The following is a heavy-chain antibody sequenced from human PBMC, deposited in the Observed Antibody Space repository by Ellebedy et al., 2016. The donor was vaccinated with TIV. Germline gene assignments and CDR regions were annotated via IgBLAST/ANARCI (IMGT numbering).Heavy chain of an antibody. CDR2: ISSGSSYI. Sequence: GESLKISCAASGFTFSSYSMNWVRQAPGKGLEWVSSISSGSSYIYYADSVKGRFTISRDNAKNSLFLQMTSLRAEDTAVYYCAGSSGYYYSDYWGQGTLVTVSS. D-gene: IGHD3-22*01. V-gene: IGHV3-21*01. CDR3: AGSSGYYYSDY. CDR1: GFTFSSYS. J-gene: IGHJ4*02.